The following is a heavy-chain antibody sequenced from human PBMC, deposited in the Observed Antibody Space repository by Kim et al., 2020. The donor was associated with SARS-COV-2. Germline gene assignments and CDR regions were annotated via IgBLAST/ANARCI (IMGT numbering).Heavy chain of an antibody. CDR1: GGSFSGYY. V-gene: IGHV4-34*01. Sequence: SETLSLTCAVYGGSFSGYYWSWIRQPPGKGLEWIGEINHSGSTNYNPSLKSRVTISVDTSKNQFSLKLSSVTAADTAVYYCARGKKRYCSSTSCYIFKPPHEAEYFQHWGQGTLVTVSS. CDR2: INHSGST. J-gene: IGHJ1*01. CDR3: ARGKKRYCSSTSCYIFKPPHEAEYFQH. D-gene: IGHD2-2*02.